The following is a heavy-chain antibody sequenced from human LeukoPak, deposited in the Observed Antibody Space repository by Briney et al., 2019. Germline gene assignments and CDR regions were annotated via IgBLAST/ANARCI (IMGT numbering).Heavy chain of an antibody. Sequence: SETLSLTCTVSGGSISSGGYYWSWIRQPPGKGLEWIGYIYHSGSTYYNPSLKSRVTISVDRSKNQFSLKLSSVTAADTAVYYRARGAVAGNDAFDIWGQGTMVTVSS. V-gene: IGHV4-30-2*01. D-gene: IGHD6-19*01. J-gene: IGHJ3*02. CDR1: GGSISSGGYY. CDR2: IYHSGST. CDR3: ARGAVAGNDAFDI.